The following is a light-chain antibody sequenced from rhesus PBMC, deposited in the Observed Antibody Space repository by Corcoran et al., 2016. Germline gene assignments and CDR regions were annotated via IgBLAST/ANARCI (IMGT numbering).Light chain of an antibody. CDR2: KAS. CDR1: ENVNNY. V-gene: IGKV1-74*01. Sequence: DIQMTQSPSSLSASVGDRVTITCRTSENVNNYLNWYQQKPGKAPNLLIYKASTLQSGVPSRFSGSGSGTDYTFTISSLQSEDVATYYCQHNDGTPLTFGGGTKVEIK. CDR3: QHNDGTPLT. J-gene: IGKJ4*01.